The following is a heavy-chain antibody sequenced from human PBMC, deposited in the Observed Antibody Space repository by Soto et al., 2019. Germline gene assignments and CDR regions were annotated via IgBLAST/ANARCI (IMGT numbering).Heavy chain of an antibody. J-gene: IGHJ4*02. D-gene: IGHD6-19*01. Sequence: LLVESGGGFVQPGGSLRLSCVASGFTFSHAWMDWVRQAPGKGLEWVGRIKSISDGGTTNYAASVAGRFTISRDDSKTTLFLHVNSLKTEDTGVYYCTRRIAVAGTYYFDYWCQGTLVTVSS. V-gene: IGHV3-15*07. CDR1: GFTFSHAW. CDR2: IKSISDGGTT. CDR3: TRRIAVAGTYYFDY.